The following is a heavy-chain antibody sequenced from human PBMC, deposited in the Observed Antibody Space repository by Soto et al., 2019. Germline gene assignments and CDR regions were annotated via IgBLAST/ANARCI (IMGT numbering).Heavy chain of an antibody. D-gene: IGHD6-13*01. J-gene: IGHJ4*02. CDR2: IYYTGST. CDR3: TRLLATVAGDS. Sequence: SETLSLTCTVSGGSISNNHWSWIRQPPGKGLEWIGYIYYTGSTKYNPSLKSRVTMSVDTSKNQFSLKLSSVTAADTAVYYCTRLLATVAGDSWGQGTLVTVSS. V-gene: IGHV4-59*08. CDR1: GGSISNNH.